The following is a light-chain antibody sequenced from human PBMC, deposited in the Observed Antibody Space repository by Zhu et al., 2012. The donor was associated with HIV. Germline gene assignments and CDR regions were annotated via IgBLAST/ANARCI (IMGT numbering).Light chain of an antibody. CDR3: QQYGSSPYT. CDR2: DAF. CDR1: QSISTD. V-gene: IGKV3-20*01. Sequence: TQFPATLSASPGERATLSCRASQSISTDLAWYQQRPGQPPRLLIYDAFRRATGIPDRFSGSGSGPDFTLTISRLEPEDFAVYYCQQYGSSPYTFGQGTKLEIK. J-gene: IGKJ2*01.